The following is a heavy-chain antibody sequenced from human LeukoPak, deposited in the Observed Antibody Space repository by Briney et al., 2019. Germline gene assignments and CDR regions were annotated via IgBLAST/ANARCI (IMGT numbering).Heavy chain of an antibody. CDR1: GFTFSTYA. CDR2: FINMGGDI. J-gene: IGHJ4*02. D-gene: IGHD2-2*01. V-gene: IGHV3-23*01. CDR3: AKGPSCYDY. Sequence: PGGSLRLSCAASGFTFSTYAIGWVRHAPGRGLEWVSSFINMGGDIFYAVSVKGRFTISRDNSKNTLYLQLNSLRAEDTAVYYCAKGPSCYDYWGQGTLVTVSS.